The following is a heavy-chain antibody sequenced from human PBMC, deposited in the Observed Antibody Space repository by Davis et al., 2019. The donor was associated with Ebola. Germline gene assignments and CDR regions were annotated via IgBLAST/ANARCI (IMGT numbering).Heavy chain of an antibody. D-gene: IGHD2-2*01. V-gene: IGHV1-2*02. CDR2: INPNSGGT. J-gene: IGHJ6*02. Sequence: ASVKVSRKASGYTFTGYYMHWVRQAPGQGLEWMGWINPNSGGTNYAQKFQGRVTMTRDTSISTAYMELSRLRSDDTAVYYCARVVVPAAIVFDYYYGMDVWGQGTTVTVSS. CDR3: ARVVVPAAIVFDYYYGMDV. CDR1: GYTFTGYY.